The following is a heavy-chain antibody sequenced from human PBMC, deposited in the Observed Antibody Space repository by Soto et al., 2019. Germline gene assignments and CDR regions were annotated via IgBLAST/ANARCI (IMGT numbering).Heavy chain of an antibody. D-gene: IGHD3-22*01. CDR1: EFTFSNYA. V-gene: IGHV3-23*01. Sequence: EVQLLESGGGLVQPGGSLRLSCAASEFTFSNYAMSWVRQAPGKGLEWVSAIRYGGGTTYYADSVKGRFTISRDNSKNTLDLQMNSLRDEDTAVYYCAKNPGYYYDSTGYHFDYWGQGTLVTVSS. CDR3: AKNPGYYYDSTGYHFDY. CDR2: IRYGGGTT. J-gene: IGHJ4*02.